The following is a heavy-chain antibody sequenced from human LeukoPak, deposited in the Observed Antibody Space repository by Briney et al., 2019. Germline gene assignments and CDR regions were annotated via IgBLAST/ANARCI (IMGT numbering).Heavy chain of an antibody. CDR2: ISSNGGST. D-gene: IGHD2-2*01. CDR3: ARVAAIAGWFDY. V-gene: IGHV3-64*01. CDR1: GFTFSSYA. J-gene: IGHJ4*02. Sequence: GGSLRLSCAASGFTFSSYAMHWVRQAPGKGLEYVSAISSNGGSTYYANSVRGRFTISRDNSKNTLYLQMGRLRAEDMAVYYCARVAAIAGWFDYWGQGTLVTVSS.